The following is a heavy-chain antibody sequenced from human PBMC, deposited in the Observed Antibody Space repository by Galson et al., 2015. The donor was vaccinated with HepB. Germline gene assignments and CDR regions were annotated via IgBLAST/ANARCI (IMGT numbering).Heavy chain of an antibody. CDR2: ISSNGGST. D-gene: IGHD2-21*02. CDR3: VKWGRCGGDCYYKNYAFDI. V-gene: IGHV3-64D*09. CDR1: GFTFSSYA. J-gene: IGHJ3*02. Sequence: SLRLSCAASGFTFSSYAMHWVRQAPGKGLEYVSAISSNGGSTYYADSVKGRFTISRDNSKNTLYLQMSSLRAEDTAVYYCVKWGRCGGDCYYKNYAFDIWGQGTMVTVSS.